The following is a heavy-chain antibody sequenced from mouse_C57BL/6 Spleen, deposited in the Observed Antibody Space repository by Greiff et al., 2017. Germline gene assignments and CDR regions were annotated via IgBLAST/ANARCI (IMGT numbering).Heavy chain of an antibody. CDR3: ARRTAWFAD. Sequence: VQLQQSGAELVRPGTSVKVSCKASGYAFTNYLIEWVKQRPGQGLEWIGVINPGSGGTKYNEKFKGKATLTADKSSSTAYMQLSSLTSEDSAVYFCARRTAWFADWGQGTLVTVAA. D-gene: IGHD3-3*01. J-gene: IGHJ3*01. CDR1: GYAFTNYL. CDR2: INPGSGGT. V-gene: IGHV1-54*01.